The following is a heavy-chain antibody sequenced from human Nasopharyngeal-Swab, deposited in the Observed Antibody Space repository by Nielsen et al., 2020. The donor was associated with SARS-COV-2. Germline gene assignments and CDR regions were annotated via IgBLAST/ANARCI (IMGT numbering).Heavy chain of an antibody. V-gene: IGHV1-69*06. CDR3: AVTPGYITDYYFDY. J-gene: IGHJ4*02. Sequence: WVRQAPGQGLEWMGGIIPIFGTANYAQKFQGRVTITADKSTSTAYMELSSLRSEDTAVYYCAVTPGYITDYYFDYWGQGTLVTVFS. D-gene: IGHD1-1*01. CDR2: IIPIFGTA.